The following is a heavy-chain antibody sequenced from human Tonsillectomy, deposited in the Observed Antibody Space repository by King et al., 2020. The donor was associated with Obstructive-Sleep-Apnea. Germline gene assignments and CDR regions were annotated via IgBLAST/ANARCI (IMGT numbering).Heavy chain of an antibody. CDR3: AGDSIQYCGGDCYLPHY. CDR1: GFTFSSYA. D-gene: IGHD2-21*02. Sequence: VQLVESGGGVVQPGRSLRLSCAASGFTFSSYAMHWVRQAPGKGLEWVAVISYDGSNKYYADSVKGRFTISRDNSKNTLYLQMNSLRAEDTAVYYCAGDSIQYCGGDCYLPHYWGQGTLVTVSS. J-gene: IGHJ4*02. CDR2: ISYDGSNK. V-gene: IGHV3-30*04.